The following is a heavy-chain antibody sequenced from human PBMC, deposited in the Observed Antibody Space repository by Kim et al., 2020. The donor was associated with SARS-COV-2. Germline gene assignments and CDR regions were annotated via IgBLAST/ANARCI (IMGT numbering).Heavy chain of an antibody. Sequence: SETLSLTCTVSGGSISSSSYYWGWIRQPPGKGLEWIGSIYYSGSTYYNPSLKSRVTISVDTSKNQFSLKLSSVTAADTAVYYCARMDYYGSGVSYFDYWGQGTLVTVSS. CDR2: IYYSGST. CDR1: GGSISSSSYY. V-gene: IGHV4-39*01. CDR3: ARMDYYGSGVSYFDY. J-gene: IGHJ4*02. D-gene: IGHD3-10*01.